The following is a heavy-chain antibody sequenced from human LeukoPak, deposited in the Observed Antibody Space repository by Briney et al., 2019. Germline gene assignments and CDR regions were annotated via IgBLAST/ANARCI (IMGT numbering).Heavy chain of an antibody. J-gene: IGHJ4*02. CDR3: ARWNYYFDY. V-gene: IGHV3-48*03. D-gene: IGHD1-7*01. CDR1: GFTFSSYE. CDR2: ISSRGSTK. Sequence: GGPLRLSCAASGFTFSSYEMNWVRQAPGKGLEWVSCISSRGSTKYYADSVKGRFTISRDNSKNTLYLQMNSLRAEDTAVYYCARWNYYFDYWGQGTLVTVSS.